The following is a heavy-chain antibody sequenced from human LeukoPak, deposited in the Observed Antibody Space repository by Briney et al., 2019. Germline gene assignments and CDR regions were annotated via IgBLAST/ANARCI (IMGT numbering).Heavy chain of an antibody. Sequence: GGSLRLSCAASGFTFSSYGMHWVRQAPGKGLEWAAFIRFDGSNKYYPDSVKGRFTISRDNSKNTLYLQMNSLRAEDTAIYYCAKDQIVGAPAPSFDFWGQGTLVTVSS. V-gene: IGHV3-30*02. D-gene: IGHD1-26*01. J-gene: IGHJ4*02. CDR2: IRFDGSNK. CDR1: GFTFSSYG. CDR3: AKDQIVGAPAPSFDF.